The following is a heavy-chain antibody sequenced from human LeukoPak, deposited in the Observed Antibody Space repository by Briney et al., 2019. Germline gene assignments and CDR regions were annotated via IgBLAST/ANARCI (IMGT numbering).Heavy chain of an antibody. CDR1: GFTFSSYE. V-gene: IGHV3-48*03. CDR2: ISSSGSTI. J-gene: IGHJ4*02. CDR3: AREGLYGGNDAAVGY. D-gene: IGHD4-23*01. Sequence: GGSLRLSCAASGFTFSSYEMNWVRQAPGKGLEWVSYISSSGSTIYYADSVKGRFTISRDNAKNSLYLQMNSLRAEDTAVYYCAREGLYGGNDAAVGYWGQGTLVTVSS.